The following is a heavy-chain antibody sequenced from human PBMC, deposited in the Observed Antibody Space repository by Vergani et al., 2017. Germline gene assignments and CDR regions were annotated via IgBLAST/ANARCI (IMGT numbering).Heavy chain of an antibody. D-gene: IGHD6-19*01. CDR3: ASRVAGSYYYYYMDV. J-gene: IGHJ6*03. CDR1: GGTFSSYA. CDR2: IIPIFGTA. Sequence: QLQLVQSGAEVKKPGSSVKVSCKASGGTFSSYAISGVRQAPGQGLEWMGGIIPIFGTANYAQKFQGRVTITADESTSTAYMELSSLRSEDTAVYYCASRVAGSYYYYYMDVWGKGTTVTVSS. V-gene: IGHV1-69*01.